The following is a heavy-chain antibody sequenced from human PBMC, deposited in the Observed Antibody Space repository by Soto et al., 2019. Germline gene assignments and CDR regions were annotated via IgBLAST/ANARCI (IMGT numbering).Heavy chain of an antibody. J-gene: IGHJ4*02. CDR1: GFTFNNYA. D-gene: IGHD3-10*01. CDR3: AKGRGGSGSLTPRVDF. V-gene: IGHV3-23*01. Sequence: EVQLLESGGGLVQPGGSLRLSCAASGFTFNNYAMTWVRQAPGKGLEWVSAISGGGDTTSYADSVKGRFTVSRDGSKNTRYLQMRSLRAEDTALYYCAKGRGGSGSLTPRVDFWGQGTLVTFSS. CDR2: ISGGGDTT.